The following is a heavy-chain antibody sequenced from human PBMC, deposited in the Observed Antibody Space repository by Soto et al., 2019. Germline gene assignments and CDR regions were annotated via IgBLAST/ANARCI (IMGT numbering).Heavy chain of an antibody. Sequence: SGPTLVNPTQTLTLTCSFSGFSLSTSGVGVGWIRQSPGKAPEWLALIYWSGDEHYRPSLKSRLSITKDTSKNHVVLIMTDMDPADTATSYCARGIATLPVFAFDIWGQGTMVTVSS. J-gene: IGHJ3*02. CDR1: GFSLSTSGVG. D-gene: IGHD6-6*01. CDR2: IYWSGDE. V-gene: IGHV2-5*01. CDR3: ARGIATLPVFAFDI.